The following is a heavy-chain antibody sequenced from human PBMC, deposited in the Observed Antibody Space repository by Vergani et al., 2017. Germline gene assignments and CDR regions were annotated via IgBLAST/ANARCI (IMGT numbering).Heavy chain of an antibody. J-gene: IGHJ6*02. CDR3: ARDLSFDTAYYYYGMDV. CDR1: GFTFRNYA. V-gene: IGHV3-23*01. Sequence: EVQLLESGGGLAQPGGSLRLSCAASGFTFRNYAMTWVRQAPGKGLEWVSIISDNGGTTYYADSVKGRFTISRDNSKDTLYLQMNSLRAEDTAVYYCARDLSFDTAYYYYGMDVWGQGTTVTVSS. CDR2: ISDNGGTT. D-gene: IGHD3-9*01.